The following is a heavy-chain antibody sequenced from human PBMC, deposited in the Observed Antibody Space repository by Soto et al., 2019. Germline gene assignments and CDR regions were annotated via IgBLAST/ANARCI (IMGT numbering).Heavy chain of an antibody. Sequence: DVQLVETGGGLIQPGRSLRLSGAASGLIVSSSTMTGFRQAPGKGLEWVSVIYADGRTYYADSVKGRFTISRDNSKNTLYLQMNSLSAEDTAVYYCARCGGWYGQCYFDCWGQGTLVTVSS. J-gene: IGHJ4*02. CDR1: GLIVSSST. V-gene: IGHV3-53*02. D-gene: IGHD6-19*01. CDR2: IYADGRT. CDR3: ARCGGWYGQCYFDC.